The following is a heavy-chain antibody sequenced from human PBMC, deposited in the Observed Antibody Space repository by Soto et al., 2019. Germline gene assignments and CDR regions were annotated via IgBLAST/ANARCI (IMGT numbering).Heavy chain of an antibody. J-gene: IGHJ4*02. Sequence: SETLSLTCAVSGGSISSGGSSWSWIRQPPGKGLEWIGYIYHSGSTYYNPSLKSRVTISVDRSKNQFSLKLSSVTAADTAVYYCARVTGPWGEGTLLTVSS. CDR1: GGSISSGGSS. V-gene: IGHV4-30-2*01. CDR3: ARVTGP. CDR2: IYHSGST. D-gene: IGHD3-10*01.